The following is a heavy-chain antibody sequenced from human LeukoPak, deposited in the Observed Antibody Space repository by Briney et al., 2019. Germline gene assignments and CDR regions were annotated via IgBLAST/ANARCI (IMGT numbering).Heavy chain of an antibody. D-gene: IGHD3-22*01. J-gene: IGHJ4*02. CDR1: GFTFSSYG. CDR3: AIMHGYYDGSGYWVQ. CDR2: ITTSGATT. V-gene: IGHV3-23*01. Sequence: GGSLRLSCAASGFTFSSYGMSWVRQAPGKGLEWVSFITTSGATTSYADSVKGRFTISRDNPRNTLYMQMNSLRDEDTALYCCAIMHGYYDGSGYWVQWGQGTLVTVSS.